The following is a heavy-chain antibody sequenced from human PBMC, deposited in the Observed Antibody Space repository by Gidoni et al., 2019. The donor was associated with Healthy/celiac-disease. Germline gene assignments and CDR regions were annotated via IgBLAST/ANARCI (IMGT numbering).Heavy chain of an antibody. D-gene: IGHD2-8*02. CDR2: ISSSGSTI. CDR1: GFTFSDYY. Sequence: QVQLVESGGGLVKPRGSLRLSCAASGFTFSDYYSSWIRQDHGKGGGWFAYISSSGSTIYYADSVKGRFTISRDNAKNSLYLQMNSLRAEDTAVYYCARDLPRRAAQRLCGGGVACGDYFDYWGQGTLVTVSS. J-gene: IGHJ4*02. V-gene: IGHV3-11*01. CDR3: ARDLPRRAAQRLCGGGVACGDYFDY.